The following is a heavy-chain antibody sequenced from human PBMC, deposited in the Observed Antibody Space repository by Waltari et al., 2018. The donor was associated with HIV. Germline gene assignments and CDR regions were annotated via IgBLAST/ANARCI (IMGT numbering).Heavy chain of an antibody. J-gene: IGHJ5*02. CDR1: GFTFNSSS. CDR3: ARDSRDNSWSLNFFDP. V-gene: IGHV3-21*01. CDR2: ISSSGTFT. D-gene: IGHD6-13*01. Sequence: EAQLVESGGGPVKRGGSLRLSCRAPGFTFNSSSLNWVRQAQGKGLEWISSISSSGTFTHYADSVKGRFTISRDNANKSVYLQMNSLRAEDTAVYYCARDSRDNSWSLNFFDPWGQGTLVTVSS.